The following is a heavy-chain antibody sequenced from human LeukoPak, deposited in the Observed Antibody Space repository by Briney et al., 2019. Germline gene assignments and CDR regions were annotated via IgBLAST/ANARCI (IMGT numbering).Heavy chain of an antibody. CDR1: GGSFSGYY. J-gene: IGHJ4*02. Sequence: PSETLSLTCAVYGGSFSGYYWSWIRQPPGKGLEWIGEINHSGSTNYNPSLKSRVTISVDTPKNQFSLKLSSVTAADTAVYYCARAGYYIVRWGQGTLVTVSS. D-gene: IGHD3-3*01. CDR3: ARAGYYIVR. V-gene: IGHV4-34*01. CDR2: INHSGST.